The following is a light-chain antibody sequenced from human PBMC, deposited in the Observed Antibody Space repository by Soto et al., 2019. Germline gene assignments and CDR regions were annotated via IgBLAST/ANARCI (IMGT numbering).Light chain of an antibody. J-gene: IGKJ1*01. CDR1: QSVSSSY. CDR3: QQYGSLPPST. CDR2: GAS. Sequence: EIVLTQSPGTLSLSPGERATLSCRASQSVSSSYLAWYQQKPGQAPRLLIYGASSRATGIPDRFSGSGSGTDFTLTISRLEPEDFAVYYCQQYGSLPPSTIGQGTKVEIK. V-gene: IGKV3-20*01.